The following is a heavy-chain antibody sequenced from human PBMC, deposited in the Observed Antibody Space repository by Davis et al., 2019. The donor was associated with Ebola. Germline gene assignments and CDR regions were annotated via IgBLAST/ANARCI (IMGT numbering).Heavy chain of an antibody. J-gene: IGHJ6*02. D-gene: IGHD3-10*01. Sequence: GESLKISCKGSGYSFTSYWIGWVRQMPGKGLEWMGIIYPGDSHTTYSPSFQGQVTISADKSISTAYLQWSSLKASDTAMYYCARHDRWFGAYYYYYYGMDVWGQGTTVTVSS. V-gene: IGHV5-51*01. CDR2: IYPGDSHT. CDR3: ARHDRWFGAYYYYYYGMDV. CDR1: GYSFTSYW.